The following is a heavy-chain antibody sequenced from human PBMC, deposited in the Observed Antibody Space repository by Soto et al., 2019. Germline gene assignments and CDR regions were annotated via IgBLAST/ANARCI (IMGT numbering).Heavy chain of an antibody. J-gene: IGHJ6*02. V-gene: IGHV4-39*01. CDR2: IYYSGST. CDR3: ASSLGYSDFWSGLPSYYYYGMDV. Sequence: SETLSLTCTVSGGSISSSSYYWGWIRQPPGKGLEWIGSIYYSGSTYYNPSLKSRVTISVDTSKNQFSLKLSSVTAADTAVYYCASSLGYSDFWSGLPSYYYYGMDVWGQGTRVTVSS. D-gene: IGHD3-3*01. CDR1: GGSISSSSYY.